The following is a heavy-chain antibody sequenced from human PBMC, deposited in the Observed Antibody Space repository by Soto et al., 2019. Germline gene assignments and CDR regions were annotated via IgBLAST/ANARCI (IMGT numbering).Heavy chain of an antibody. CDR3: ALIRGVNSRGGGIDY. CDR2: IYPGDSDT. J-gene: IGHJ4*02. CDR1: GYSFTSYW. D-gene: IGHD3-10*01. V-gene: IGHV5-51*01. Sequence: GESLKISCKGSGYSFTSYWIGWVRQMPGKGLEWMGIIYPGDSDTRYSPSFQGQVTISADKSISTAYLQWSSLKASDTAMYYCALIRGVNSRGGGIDYWGQGTLVTVSS.